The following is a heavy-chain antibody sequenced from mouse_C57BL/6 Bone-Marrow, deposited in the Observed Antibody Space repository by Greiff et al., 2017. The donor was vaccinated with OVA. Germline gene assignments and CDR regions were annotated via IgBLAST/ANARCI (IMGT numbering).Heavy chain of an antibody. CDR3: ARHTPHYYGSSHWYFDV. D-gene: IGHD1-1*01. Sequence: EVQGVESGGGLVKPGGSLKLSCAASGFTFSSYTMSWVRQTPEKRLEWVATISGGGGNTYYPDSVKGRFTISRDNAKNTLYLQMSSLRSEDTAWYYCARHTPHYYGSSHWYFDVWGTGTTVTVSS. J-gene: IGHJ1*03. CDR1: GFTFSSYT. V-gene: IGHV5-9*01. CDR2: ISGGGGNT.